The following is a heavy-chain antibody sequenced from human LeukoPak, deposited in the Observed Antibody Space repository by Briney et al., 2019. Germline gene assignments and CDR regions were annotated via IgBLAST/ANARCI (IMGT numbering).Heavy chain of an antibody. J-gene: IGHJ4*02. D-gene: IGHD6-19*01. Sequence: GGSLRLSCAASGFPFSSHWLSWFRQSPGKGLEWVAHINQDGGEKYYVDSVKGRFTISRDNARNSQYLQMNSLRAEDTAVYYCASGGGWVFNNWGQGTLVTVSS. V-gene: IGHV3-7*01. CDR1: GFPFSSHW. CDR2: INQDGGEK. CDR3: ASGGGWVFNN.